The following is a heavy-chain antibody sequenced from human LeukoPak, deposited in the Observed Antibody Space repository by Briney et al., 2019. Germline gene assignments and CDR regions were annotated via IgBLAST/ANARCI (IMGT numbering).Heavy chain of an antibody. Sequence: SETLSLTCTVSGGSISSNSYYWSWIRQPAGKGLEWIGRIYTSGSTNYNPSLKSRVTISVDTSKNQFSLKLSSVTAADTAVYYCARHRTYYYDSSGYYLPYYYYYMDVWGKGTTVTISS. CDR3: ARHRTYYYDSSGYYLPYYYYYMDV. CDR1: GGSISSNSYY. D-gene: IGHD3-22*01. CDR2: IYTSGST. J-gene: IGHJ6*03. V-gene: IGHV4-61*02.